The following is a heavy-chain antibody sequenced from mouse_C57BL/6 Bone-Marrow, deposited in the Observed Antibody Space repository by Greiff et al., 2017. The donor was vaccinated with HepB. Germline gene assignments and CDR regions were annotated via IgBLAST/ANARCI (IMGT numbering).Heavy chain of an antibody. J-gene: IGHJ2*01. V-gene: IGHV1-82*01. Sequence: QVQLQQSGPELVKPGASVKISCKASGYAFSSSWMNWVKQRPGKGLEWIGRIYTGDGDTNYNGKFKGKATLTADKSSSTAYMQLSSLTSEDSAVYFCATLTLDYWGEGTTLTVSS. CDR2: IYTGDGDT. CDR3: ATLTLDY. CDR1: GYAFSSSW.